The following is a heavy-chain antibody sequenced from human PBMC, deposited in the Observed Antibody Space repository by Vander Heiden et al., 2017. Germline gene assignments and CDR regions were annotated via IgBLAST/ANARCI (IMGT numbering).Heavy chain of an antibody. D-gene: IGHD6-19*01. V-gene: IGHV6-1*01. CDR1: GDSVPGNSAA. CDR3: AREVAVAGTPAYYYYGMDV. J-gene: IGHJ6*02. Sequence: QVQLQQSGPGLVKPSQTPQLTCAISGDSVPGNSAAWYWIRQSPSRGLEWLGRTYYRSKWYNDYAVSVKSRITINPDTSKNQFSLQLNSVTPEDTAVYYCAREVAVAGTPAYYYYGMDVWGQGTTVTVSS. CDR2: TYYRSKWYN.